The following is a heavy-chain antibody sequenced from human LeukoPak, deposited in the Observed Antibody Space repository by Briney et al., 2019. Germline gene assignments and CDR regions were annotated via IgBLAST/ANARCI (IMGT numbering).Heavy chain of an antibody. J-gene: IGHJ3*02. Sequence: ASVKVSCKASGYTFTSYDINWVRQATRQGLEWMGWMNPNSGNTGYAQKFQGRVTMTRNTSISTAYMELSSLRSEDTAVYYCARPQYYYGSGTEAFDIWGQGTMVTVSS. V-gene: IGHV1-8*01. D-gene: IGHD3-10*01. CDR3: ARPQYYYGSGTEAFDI. CDR2: MNPNSGNT. CDR1: GYTFTSYD.